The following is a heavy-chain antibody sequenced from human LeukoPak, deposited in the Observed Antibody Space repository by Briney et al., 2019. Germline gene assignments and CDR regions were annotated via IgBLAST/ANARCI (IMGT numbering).Heavy chain of an antibody. CDR3: ARLRYDSSGYYSFHFHY. J-gene: IGHJ4*02. V-gene: IGHV4-30-4*08. CDR2: IYYSGST. D-gene: IGHD3-22*01. CDR1: GGSISSGVYY. Sequence: SETLSLTCTVSGGSISSGVYYWSWIRKPPGKGLEWIGYIYYSGSTYYNPSLKSRVTISVDTSKNQFSLKLSSVPAADTAVYYCARLRYDSSGYYSFHFHYWGQGTLLPVSS.